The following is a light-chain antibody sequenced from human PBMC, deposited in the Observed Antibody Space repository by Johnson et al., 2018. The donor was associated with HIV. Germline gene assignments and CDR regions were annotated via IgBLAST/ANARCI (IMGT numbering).Light chain of an antibody. Sequence: QSVLTQPPSVSAAPGQKVTISCSGSSSNIGNKYVSWYQQIPGTAPKLLIYENNKRPSGIPDRFSGSKSGTSATLGITGLQTGDEADYYCGTWDSSLTAGGVFGTGTKVTVL. CDR3: GTWDSSLTAGGV. J-gene: IGLJ1*01. CDR1: SSNIGNKY. V-gene: IGLV1-51*02. CDR2: ENN.